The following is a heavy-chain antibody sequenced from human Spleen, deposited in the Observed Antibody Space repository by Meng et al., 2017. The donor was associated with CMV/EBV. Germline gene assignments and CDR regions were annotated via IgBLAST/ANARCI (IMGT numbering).Heavy chain of an antibody. D-gene: IGHD4-11*01. CDR3: ARHLTRHYSNIYDFDH. Sequence: DAISSNHYDWGWVRQPPEKGLEWIGSIYYTGTACSSPSLKSRVSISGVPSKNQFSLKLNSVTAADTAIYYCARHLTRHYSNIYDFDHWGQGALVTVSS. J-gene: IGHJ4*02. CDR2: IYYTGTA. CDR1: DAISSNHYD. V-gene: IGHV4-39*01.